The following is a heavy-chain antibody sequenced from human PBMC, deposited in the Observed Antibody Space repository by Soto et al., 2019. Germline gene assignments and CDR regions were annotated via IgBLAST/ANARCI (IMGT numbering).Heavy chain of an antibody. CDR1: GFTFGDYA. CDR2: IRSKAYGGTT. Sequence: GGSLRLSCTASGFTFGDYAMSWFRQAPGKGLEWVGFIRSKAYGGTTEYAASVKGRFTISKDDSKSIAYLQMNSLKTEDTAVYYCTSLSVTTNYYYYMDVWGKGTTVTVSS. D-gene: IGHD4-17*01. J-gene: IGHJ6*03. V-gene: IGHV3-49*03. CDR3: TSLSVTTNYYYYMDV.